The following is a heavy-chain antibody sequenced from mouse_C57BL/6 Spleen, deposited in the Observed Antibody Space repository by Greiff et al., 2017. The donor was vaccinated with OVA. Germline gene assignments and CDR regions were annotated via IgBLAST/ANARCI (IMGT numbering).Heavy chain of an antibody. J-gene: IGHJ1*03. CDR2: IRSDGSN. CDR3: ARANSDEGYFDV. D-gene: IGHD4-1*02. CDR1: GYSITSGYY. Sequence: EVQLVESGPGLVKPSQSLSLTCSVTGYSITSGYYWNWIRQFPGNKLEWMGYIRSDGSNNYNPSLKNRISITRDTSKNQFFLKLNSVTTEDTATYYCARANSDEGYFDVWGTGTTVTVSA. V-gene: IGHV3-6*01.